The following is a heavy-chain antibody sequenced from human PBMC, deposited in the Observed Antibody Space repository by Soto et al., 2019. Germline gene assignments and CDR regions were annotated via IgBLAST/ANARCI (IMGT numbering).Heavy chain of an antibody. CDR1: RASISNDNW. J-gene: IGHJ4*02. CDR3: ADKGYYSCDH. Sequence: QVQLQESGPGLVRPAGTLSLTCEVSRASISNDNWWSWVRQSPGKGLEWIGEIHHGGSTNYNPSFKSRATISVDKSKNQFLLKMNSVTAADTAVYYCADKGYYSCDHWGRGILVTVSS. CDR2: IHHGGST. D-gene: IGHD1-26*01. V-gene: IGHV4-4*02.